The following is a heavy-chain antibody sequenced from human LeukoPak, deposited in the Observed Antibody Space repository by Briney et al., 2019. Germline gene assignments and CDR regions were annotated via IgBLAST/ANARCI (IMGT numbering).Heavy chain of an antibody. CDR3: ASFGISWRSSY. CDR1: GFSFSSHW. V-gene: IGHV3-74*01. J-gene: IGHJ4*02. CDR2: ISDDGSYT. Sequence: GGSLRLSCAASGFSFSSHWVHWVRQAPGKGLVWVSRISDDGSYTSNVDSVKGRFTISRDNVTNMLYLHMNSLRAEDAAVYYCASFGISWRSSYWGQGTLVTVSS. D-gene: IGHD2-21*01.